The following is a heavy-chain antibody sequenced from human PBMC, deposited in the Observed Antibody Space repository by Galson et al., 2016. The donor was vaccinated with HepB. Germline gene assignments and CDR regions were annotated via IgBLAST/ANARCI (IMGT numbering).Heavy chain of an antibody. V-gene: IGHV4-61*08. CDR3: AREWDGGFDS. CDR2: ISHSGTT. CDR1: GGSIESDDYH. Sequence: SETLSLTCTVSGGSIESDDYHWSWLRQPPGKGLEWVGYISHSGTTNSSPSLKSRVTISVDTSKNQLSLRLASVSAADTAVYYCAREWDGGFDSWGQGTLVTVS. J-gene: IGHJ4*02. D-gene: IGHD4-23*01.